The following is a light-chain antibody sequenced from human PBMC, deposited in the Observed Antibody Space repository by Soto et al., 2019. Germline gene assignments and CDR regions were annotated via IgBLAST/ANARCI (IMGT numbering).Light chain of an antibody. V-gene: IGLV1-40*01. CDR1: SSNIGAGYD. Sequence: QSVLTQPPSVCGAPEHRVTISCNGSSSNIGAGYDVHWYQQLPGTAPKLLIYGNSNRPSGVPDRFSGSKSGTSASLAITGLHAEDEADYYCQSYDSSLSGSVFGGGTKVTVL. J-gene: IGLJ2*01. CDR3: QSYDSSLSGSV. CDR2: GNS.